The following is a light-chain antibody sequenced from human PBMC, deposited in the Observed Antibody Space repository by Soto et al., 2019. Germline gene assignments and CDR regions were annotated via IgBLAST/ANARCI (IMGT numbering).Light chain of an antibody. CDR2: LNKDGTQ. J-gene: IGLJ2*01. V-gene: IGLV4-69*01. CDR3: QTWGTGVV. CDR1: TAYSSYA. Sequence: QPVLTQSPSASASLGASVKLTCTLSTAYSSYAIAWHQQQPEKGPRFLMRLNKDGTQIKGDGIPDRFSGSRFGAERYLTISSLQSEDGADYYCQTWGTGVVFGGGTQLTVL.